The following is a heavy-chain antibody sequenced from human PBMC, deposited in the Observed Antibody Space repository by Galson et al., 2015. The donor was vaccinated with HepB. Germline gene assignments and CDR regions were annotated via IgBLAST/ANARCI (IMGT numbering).Heavy chain of an antibody. CDR1: GFTFRSYA. V-gene: IGHV3-30-3*01. CDR2: ISYDGSNK. J-gene: IGHJ4*02. Sequence: SLRLSCAASGFTFRSYAMHWVRQAPGKGLEWVAVISYDGSNKYYADSVKGRFTISRDNSKNTLYLQMNSLRAEDTAVYYCARDRDDFWSGYRHWGQGTLVTVSS. D-gene: IGHD3-3*01. CDR3: ARDRDDFWSGYRH.